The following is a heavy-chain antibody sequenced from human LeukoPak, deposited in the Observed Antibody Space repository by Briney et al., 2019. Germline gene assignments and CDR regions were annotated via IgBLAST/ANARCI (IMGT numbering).Heavy chain of an antibody. CDR1: GFSFGIYW. V-gene: IGHV3-7*01. CDR2: IQQDGSET. CDR3: ARDGGGLDY. J-gene: IGHJ4*02. Sequence: PGGSLRLSCAASGFSFGIYWMSWVRQAPGKGLEWVAYIQQDGSETYYADSVKGRFTISRDNAKNSLHLQVNSLRVEDTAVYYCARDGGGLDYWGQGTQVTVSS. D-gene: IGHD3-16*01.